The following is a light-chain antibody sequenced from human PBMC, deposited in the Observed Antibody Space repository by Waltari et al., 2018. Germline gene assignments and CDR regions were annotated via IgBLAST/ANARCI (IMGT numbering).Light chain of an antibody. J-gene: IGLJ1*01. CDR1: NANLGSNY. V-gene: IGLV1-47*01. Sequence: QSVLTQPPSASETPGQRVTISCSGSNANLGSNYLYWYQQLPGPAPNLPIYRNNQRPSGVPDRFSASKSGTSASLAIDGLRSEDEAIYYCASWDDSHYVFGPGTQVTVL. CDR2: RNN. CDR3: ASWDDSHYV.